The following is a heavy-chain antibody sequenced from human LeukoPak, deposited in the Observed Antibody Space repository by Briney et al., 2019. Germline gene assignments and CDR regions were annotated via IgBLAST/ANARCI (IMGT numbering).Heavy chain of an antibody. D-gene: IGHD6-19*01. CDR3: ARDGNRIAVAGSPLGY. CDR1: GYTFTGYY. Sequence: GASVKVSCKASGYTFTGYYMHWVRQAPGQGHEWMGRINPKRGGKNKAQKFQGMVTMTRDTSISTAFMELSRLRSDDTAVYYCARDGNRIAVAGSPLGYWGQGTLVTVSS. V-gene: IGHV1-2*06. J-gene: IGHJ4*02. CDR2: INPKRGGK.